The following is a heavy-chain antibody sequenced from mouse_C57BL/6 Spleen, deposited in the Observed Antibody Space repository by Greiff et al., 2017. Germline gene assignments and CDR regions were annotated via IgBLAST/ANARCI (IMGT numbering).Heavy chain of an antibody. J-gene: IGHJ4*01. CDR2: IYPGNSDT. CDR3: TRSPYYGSSYAMDY. V-gene: IGHV1-5*01. D-gene: IGHD1-1*01. Sequence: EVQLQQSGTVLARPGASVKMSCKTSGYTFTSYWMHWVKQRPGQGLEWIGAIYPGNSDTSYNQKFKGKAKLTAVTSASTAYMELSSLTNEDSAVYYCTRSPYYGSSYAMDYWGQGTSVTVSS. CDR1: GYTFTSYW.